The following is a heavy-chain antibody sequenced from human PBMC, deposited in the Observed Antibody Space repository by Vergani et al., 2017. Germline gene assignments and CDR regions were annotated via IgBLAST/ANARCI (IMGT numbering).Heavy chain of an antibody. CDR2: FDPEDGET. CDR3: ARRGIAVAGTYYYYYGMDV. D-gene: IGHD6-19*01. V-gene: IGHV1-24*01. CDR1: GYTLTELS. J-gene: IGHJ6*02. Sequence: QVQLVQSGAEVKKPGASVKVSCKVSGYTLTELSMHWVRQAPGKGLEWMGGFDPEDGETIYAQKFQGRVTMTRDTSISTAYMELSRLRSDDTAVYYCARRGIAVAGTYYYYYGMDVWGQGTTVTVSS.